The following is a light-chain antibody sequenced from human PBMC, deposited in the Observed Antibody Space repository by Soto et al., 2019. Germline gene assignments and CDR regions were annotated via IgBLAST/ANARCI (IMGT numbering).Light chain of an antibody. Sequence: EMVLTQSPGTLSLSPGERATLSCRASPSVSSRYLAWYQQKPGQAPRLLIYGASNRATGIPDRFSGSGSGTAFTLTISRLEPEDFAVYFCQQYGSSPPFTFGQGTKVEIK. CDR3: QQYGSSPPFT. CDR1: PSVSSRY. J-gene: IGKJ2*01. V-gene: IGKV3-20*01. CDR2: GAS.